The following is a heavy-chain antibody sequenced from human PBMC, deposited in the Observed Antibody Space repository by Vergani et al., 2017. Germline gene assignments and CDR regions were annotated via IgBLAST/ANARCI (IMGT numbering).Heavy chain of an antibody. D-gene: IGHD3-10*01. CDR1: GFSFSSHA. V-gene: IGHV3-30*18. CDR2: ISNDGSKK. CDR3: AKAGSVTSGSLQYNFYMDV. J-gene: IGHJ6*03. Sequence: QVQLAESGGGRVQPGRSLRLSCAASGFSFSSHAIHWVRQAPGKGLEWVAVISNDGSKKYYVDSVKGRFTISRDNSKNTLELQMNSLRTQDTAVYYCAKAGSVTSGSLQYNFYMDVWGKGTTVTVS.